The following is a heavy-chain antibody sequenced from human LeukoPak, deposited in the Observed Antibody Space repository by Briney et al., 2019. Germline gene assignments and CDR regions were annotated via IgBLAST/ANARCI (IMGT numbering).Heavy chain of an antibody. Sequence: PSETLSLTCAVYGGSFSGYYWSWIRQPPGKGLEWIGEIKHSGSTNYNPSLKSRVTISVDTSKKHISLKLSYVTAAYACVYYFARGNQRRRERHPYYYYYSYMDVWGKGTPVTVSS. CDR3: ARGNQRRRERHPYYYYYSYMDV. D-gene: IGHD1-26*01. V-gene: IGHV4-34*01. CDR1: GGSFSGYY. J-gene: IGHJ6*03. CDR2: IKHSGST.